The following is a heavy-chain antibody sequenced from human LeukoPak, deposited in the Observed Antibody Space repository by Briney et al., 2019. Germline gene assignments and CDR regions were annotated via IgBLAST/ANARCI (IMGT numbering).Heavy chain of an antibody. CDR3: ARVQGGYNYFDY. J-gene: IGHJ4*02. D-gene: IGHD5-24*01. V-gene: IGHV1-2*02. CDR2: VFPYSGKS. CDR1: GYTFTDHY. Sequence: ASVKVSCKASGYTFTDHYIHWVRQAPGQGLEWMGWVFPYSGKSNLAQKFQGRVAMTSDTSVGTVYMELSRLTSDDTAVYFCARVQGGYNYFDYWGQGTPVTVSS.